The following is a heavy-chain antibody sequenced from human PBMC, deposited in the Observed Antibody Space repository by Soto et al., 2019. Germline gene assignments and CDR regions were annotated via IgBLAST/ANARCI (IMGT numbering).Heavy chain of an antibody. CDR2: ISAYNGNT. V-gene: IGHV1-18*04. Sequence: ASVKVSCKASGYTFTSYGISWVRQAPGQGLEWMGWISAYNGNTNYAQKLQGRVTMTTDTSTSTAYMELRSLRSDDTAVYYCARDRGGGSSTRAWYYGIDVWGQGTTVTVSS. D-gene: IGHD2-15*01. J-gene: IGHJ6*02. CDR1: GYTFTSYG. CDR3: ARDRGGGSSTRAWYYGIDV.